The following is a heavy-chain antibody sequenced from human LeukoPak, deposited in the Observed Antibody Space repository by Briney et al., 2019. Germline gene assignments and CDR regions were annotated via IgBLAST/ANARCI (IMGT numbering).Heavy chain of an antibody. Sequence: GGSLRLSCAASGFTVSSNYMSWVRQAPGKGLEWVSVIYSGGSTYYADSVKGRFTISRDNSKNTLYLQMNSLRAEDTAVYYCAKDLHCSGGSCSHYWGQGTLVTVSS. J-gene: IGHJ4*02. D-gene: IGHD2-15*01. CDR3: AKDLHCSGGSCSHY. CDR2: IYSGGST. V-gene: IGHV3-53*01. CDR1: GFTVSSNY.